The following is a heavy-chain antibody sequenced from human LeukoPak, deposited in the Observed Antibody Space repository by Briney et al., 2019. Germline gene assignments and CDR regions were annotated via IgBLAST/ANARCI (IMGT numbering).Heavy chain of an antibody. D-gene: IGHD3-16*01. J-gene: IGHJ4*02. CDR1: GFRFSGSA. V-gene: IGHV3-73*01. Sequence: PGGSLRLSCAASGFRFSGSAIHWVRQASGKGLEWVGHIRRKGNDYATAYTASVKGRFTISRDDSKNTAFLQMDSLKTEDTAVYFCARLGGSPPYFDYWGQGTLVTVSS. CDR2: IRRKGNDYAT. CDR3: ARLGGSPPYFDY.